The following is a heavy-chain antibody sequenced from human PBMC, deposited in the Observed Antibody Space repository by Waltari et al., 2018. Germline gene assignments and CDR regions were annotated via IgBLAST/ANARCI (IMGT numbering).Heavy chain of an antibody. J-gene: IGHJ4*02. D-gene: IGHD3-22*01. Sequence: QVQLVQSGAEVKKPGASVKVSCKASGYTFTSYYMHWVRQAPGQGLEWMGIINPSGGSTSYAQKFQGRVTMTRDTSTSTVYMELSSLRSEDTAVYYCARDGYYYDSSGYYQTDRTFDYWGQGTLVTVSS. CDR1: GYTFTSYY. V-gene: IGHV1-46*01. CDR2: INPSGGST. CDR3: ARDGYYYDSSGYYQTDRTFDY.